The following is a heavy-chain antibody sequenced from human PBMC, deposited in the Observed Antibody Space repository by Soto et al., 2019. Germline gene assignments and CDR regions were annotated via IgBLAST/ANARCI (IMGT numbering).Heavy chain of an antibody. CDR1: GFTFSFYE. D-gene: IGHD4-17*01. Sequence: EVQLVESGGGLVQPGGSLRLSCAASGFTFSFYEMSWVRQAPGKGLEWLSYISPSGSTLYYADSVKGRFTISRDNAKNSLFLQMNSLRAEDTADYYCARDGYGDPYFYYAMDVWGQGTTVTVSS. CDR2: ISPSGSTL. CDR3: ARDGYGDPYFYYAMDV. V-gene: IGHV3-48*03. J-gene: IGHJ6*02.